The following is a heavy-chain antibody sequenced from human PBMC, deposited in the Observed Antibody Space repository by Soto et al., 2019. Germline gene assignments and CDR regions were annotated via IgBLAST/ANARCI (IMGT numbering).Heavy chain of an antibody. CDR1: GFSYGGYG. CDR2: IWHDGGRQ. D-gene: IGHD3-22*01. V-gene: IGHV3-33*01. Sequence: QVHLVESGGGVVQPGGSLRLSCVASGFSYGGYGMHWVRQAPGKGLEWVAVIWHDGGRQYYADSVKGRFTVSRANAKNTLYLQMTSLRAEDTAVYYCARYLTSGYTDSWGHGTLVIVSS. J-gene: IGHJ5*01. CDR3: ARYLTSGYTDS.